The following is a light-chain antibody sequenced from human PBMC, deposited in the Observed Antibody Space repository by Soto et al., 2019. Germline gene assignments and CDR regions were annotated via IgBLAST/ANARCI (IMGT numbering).Light chain of an antibody. CDR2: EVS. J-gene: IGLJ1*01. CDR3: SSYTSSITYV. CDR1: SSDVGDYNY. Sequence: QSALTQPASVSGSPGQSITISCTGTSSDVGDYNYVSWYQQHPGKAPKVMIYEVSKRPSGVSNRFSGSKSGNTASLTIPGLQAEDEADYYCSSYTSSITYVFGTGTKLTVL. V-gene: IGLV2-14*01.